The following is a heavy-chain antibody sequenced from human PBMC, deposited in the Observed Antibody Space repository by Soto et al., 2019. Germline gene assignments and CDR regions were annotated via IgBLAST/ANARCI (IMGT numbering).Heavy chain of an antibody. V-gene: IGHV3-23*01. CDR1: GFTFNKYA. D-gene: IGHD3-10*01. J-gene: IGHJ4*02. CDR2: ISGSGAST. Sequence: VGSLRLSCVASGFTFNKYALAWVRQAPGKGLEWVSAISGSGASTYDADSVKGRFTISRDNAKNSLYLQMNSLRAEDTAVYYCARAGRGHWGQGTLVNVSS. CDR3: ARAGRGH.